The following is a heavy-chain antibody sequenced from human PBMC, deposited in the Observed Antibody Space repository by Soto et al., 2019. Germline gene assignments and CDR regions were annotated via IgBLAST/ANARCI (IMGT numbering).Heavy chain of an antibody. CDR2: FDPEDGET. CDR3: SLQLERRAFDI. V-gene: IGHV1-24*01. Sequence: ASVKVSCKGSGYTLTELSIHWVRQAPGKGLEWMGGFDPEDGETIYAQKFQGRVTMTEDTSTDTAYMELSSLRSEDTAVYYCSLQLERRAFDIWGQGTMVTVS. J-gene: IGHJ3*02. D-gene: IGHD1-1*01. CDR1: GYTLTELS.